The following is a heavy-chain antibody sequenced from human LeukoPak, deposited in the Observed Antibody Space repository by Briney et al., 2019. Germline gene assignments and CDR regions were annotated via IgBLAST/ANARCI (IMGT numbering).Heavy chain of an antibody. V-gene: IGHV1-69*13. J-gene: IGHJ4*02. CDR1: GYTFTGYY. CDR2: IIPIFGTA. Sequence: SVKVSCKASGYTFTGYYLHWVRQAPGQGLEWMGGIIPIFGTANYAQKFQGRVTITADESTSTAYMELSSLRSEDTAVYYCARSSAGGGYSSDLDYWGQGTLVTVSS. CDR3: ARSSAGGGYSSDLDY. D-gene: IGHD5-18*01.